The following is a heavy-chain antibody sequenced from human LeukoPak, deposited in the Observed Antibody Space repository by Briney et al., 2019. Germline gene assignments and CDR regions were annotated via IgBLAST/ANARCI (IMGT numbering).Heavy chain of an antibody. V-gene: IGHV3-11*04. CDR2: ISPSGSSI. CDR3: ARDSGFWFGP. Sequence: PGGSLRLSCAVSGLTFSDYYMSWTRQAPGKGPELVSYISPSGSSIFYVDSVKGRFTISRDNAKNSLYLQMNSLRAEDTAVYYCARDSGFWFGPWGQGTLVTVSS. CDR1: GLTFSDYY. J-gene: IGHJ5*02.